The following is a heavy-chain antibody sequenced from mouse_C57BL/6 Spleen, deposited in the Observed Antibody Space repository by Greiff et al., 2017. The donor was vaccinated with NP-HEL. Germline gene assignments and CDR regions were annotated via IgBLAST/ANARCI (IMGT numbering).Heavy chain of an antibody. V-gene: IGHV1-15*01. Sequence: QVQLQQPGAELVRPGASVTLSCKASGYTFTDYEMHWVKQTPVHGLEWIGAIDPETGGTAYNQKFKGKAILTADKSSSTAYMELRSLTSEDSAVYYCTRNSLYGLLFAYWGQGTLVTVSA. CDR1: GYTFTDYE. D-gene: IGHD1-1*01. J-gene: IGHJ3*01. CDR3: TRNSLYGLLFAY. CDR2: IDPETGGT.